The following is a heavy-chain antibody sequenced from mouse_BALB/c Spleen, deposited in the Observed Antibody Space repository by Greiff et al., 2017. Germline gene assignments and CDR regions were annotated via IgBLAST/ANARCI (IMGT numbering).Heavy chain of an antibody. CDR2: ISYSGST. CDR1: GYSITSDYA. D-gene: IGHD1-2*01. V-gene: IGHV3-2*02. Sequence: EVKLMESGPGLVKPSQSLSLTCTVTGYSITSDYAWNWIRQFPGNKLEWMGYISYSGSTSYNPSLKSRISITRDTSKNQFFLQLNSVTTEDTATYYCARDYYGYWFAYWGQGTLVTVSA. CDR3: ARDYYGYWFAY. J-gene: IGHJ3*01.